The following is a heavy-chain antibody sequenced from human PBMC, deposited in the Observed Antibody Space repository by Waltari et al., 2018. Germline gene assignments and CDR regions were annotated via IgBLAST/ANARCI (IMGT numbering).Heavy chain of an antibody. V-gene: IGHV3-64*01. D-gene: IGHD1-26*01. CDR2: MSSDAGTT. J-gene: IGHJ4*02. CDR3: ARDGRATNDY. CDR1: GFTFSNYA. Sequence: EVQLVESGGGLVQPGGSLRLSCAASGFTFSNYAMQWVRQAPGKRLEYVSGMSSDAGTTHYANSGKGRFIMSRDNSKNTLYLQMGSLRAEDTAVYYCARDGRATNDYWGQGTLVTVSP.